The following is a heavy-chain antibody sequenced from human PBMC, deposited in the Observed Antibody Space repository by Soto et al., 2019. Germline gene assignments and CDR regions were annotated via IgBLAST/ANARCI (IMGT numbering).Heavy chain of an antibody. J-gene: IGHJ4*02. Sequence: QVQLVQSGAEVKKPGSSVKVSCKASGGTFSSYAISWARQAPGQGLEWMGGIIPIFGTANYAQKFQGRVTITEDKSKSTAYMELSSLRSEDTAVDYCASLHSSSWSGGGGYFDYWGQGTLVTVSS. D-gene: IGHD6-13*01. CDR2: IIPIFGTA. CDR1: GGTFSSYA. CDR3: ASLHSSSWSGGGGYFDY. V-gene: IGHV1-69*06.